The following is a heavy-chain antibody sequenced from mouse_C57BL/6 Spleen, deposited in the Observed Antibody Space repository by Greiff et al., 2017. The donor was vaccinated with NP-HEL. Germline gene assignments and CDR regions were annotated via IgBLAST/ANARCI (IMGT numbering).Heavy chain of an antibody. CDR3: AAYDGYFDV. Sequence: DVQLQESGPGLVKPSQSLSLTCSVTGYSITSCYYWNWIRQFPGNKLEWMGYISYDGSNNYNPSLKNRISITRDTSKNQFFLKLNSVTTEDTATYYCAAYDGYFDVWGTGTTVTVSS. J-gene: IGHJ1*03. CDR1: GYSITSCYY. V-gene: IGHV3-6*01. CDR2: ISYDGSN. D-gene: IGHD2-12*01.